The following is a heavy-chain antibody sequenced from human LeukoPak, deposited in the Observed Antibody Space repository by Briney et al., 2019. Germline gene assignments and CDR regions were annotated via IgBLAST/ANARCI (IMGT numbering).Heavy chain of an antibody. Sequence: GGSLRLSCAASGFAFSTYAMSWVRQAPGKGLEWVSGLSGGGGITYYADSVRGRFTISRDNSKNTLYLQMNSLRAEDTAVYYCVKDHKIPTYSYFDYWGQGTLVTVSS. CDR1: GFAFSTYA. V-gene: IGHV3-23*01. CDR2: LSGGGGIT. D-gene: IGHD2-15*01. CDR3: VKDHKIPTYSYFDY. J-gene: IGHJ4*02.